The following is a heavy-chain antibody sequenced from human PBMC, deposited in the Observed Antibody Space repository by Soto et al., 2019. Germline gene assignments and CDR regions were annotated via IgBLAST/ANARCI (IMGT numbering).Heavy chain of an antibody. CDR1: GFTFSNAW. J-gene: IGHJ6*03. CDR3: TTPYLRYFDWLLRKEYYYYDYMDV. D-gene: IGHD3-9*01. Sequence: GGSLRLSCAASGFTFSNAWMSWVRQAPGKGLEWVGRIKSKTDGGTTDYAAPVKGRFTISRDDSKNTLYLQMNSLKTEDTAVYYCTTPYLRYFDWLLRKEYYYYDYMDVWGKGTTVTVSS. V-gene: IGHV3-15*01. CDR2: IKSKTDGGTT.